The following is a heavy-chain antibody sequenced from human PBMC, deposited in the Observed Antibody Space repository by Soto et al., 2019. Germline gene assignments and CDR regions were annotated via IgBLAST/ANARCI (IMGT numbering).Heavy chain of an antibody. CDR2: IKQDGSEK. Sequence: GGSLRLSCAASGFTFSSYWMSWVRQAPGKGLEWVANIKQDGSEKYYVDSVKGRFTISRDNAKNSLYLQMNSLRAEDTAVYYCARNAIYGDYLQPGYYFDYWGQGTLVTVSS. J-gene: IGHJ4*02. CDR1: GFTFSSYW. V-gene: IGHV3-7*05. D-gene: IGHD4-17*01. CDR3: ARNAIYGDYLQPGYYFDY.